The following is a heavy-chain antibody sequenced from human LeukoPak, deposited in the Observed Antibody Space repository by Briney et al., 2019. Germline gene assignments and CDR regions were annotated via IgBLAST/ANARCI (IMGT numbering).Heavy chain of an antibody. V-gene: IGHV1-18*01. Sequence: ASVKVSCKASGGTFSSYAISWVRQAPGQGLEWMGWISAYNGNTNYAQKLQGRVTMTTDTSTSTAYMELRSLRSDDTAVYYCARTGHSIVVVTPADYWGQGTLVTVSS. CDR1: GGTFSSYA. CDR2: ISAYNGNT. D-gene: IGHD3-22*01. CDR3: ARTGHSIVVVTPADY. J-gene: IGHJ4*02.